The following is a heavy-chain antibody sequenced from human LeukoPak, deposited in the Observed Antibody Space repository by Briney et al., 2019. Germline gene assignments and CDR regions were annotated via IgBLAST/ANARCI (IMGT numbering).Heavy chain of an antibody. D-gene: IGHD3-16*01. Sequence: SETLSLTCTEYGGSISRYYWSWIRQPPGKGLEWIGYIYYSGSTKYNPSLKSRVTISIDTSKNQLSLKLRSVTAADTAVYYCARGGGPFDPWGQGTLVTVSS. CDR3: ARGGGPFDP. J-gene: IGHJ5*02. CDR1: GGSISRYY. V-gene: IGHV4-59*01. CDR2: IYYSGST.